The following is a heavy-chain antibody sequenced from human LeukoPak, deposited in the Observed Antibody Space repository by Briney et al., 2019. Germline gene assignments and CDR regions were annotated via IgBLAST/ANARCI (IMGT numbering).Heavy chain of an antibody. CDR3: ARGTYSPGGMDV. V-gene: IGHV4-61*08. D-gene: IGHD5-18*01. CDR1: GGSISSGGYY. Sequence: LETLSHTCTVSGGSISSGGYYWSWIRQHPGKGLEWIGYIYYSGSTNYNPSLKSRVTISVDTSKNQFSLKLSSVTAADTAVYYCARGTYSPGGMDVWGQGTTVTVSS. CDR2: IYYSGST. J-gene: IGHJ6*02.